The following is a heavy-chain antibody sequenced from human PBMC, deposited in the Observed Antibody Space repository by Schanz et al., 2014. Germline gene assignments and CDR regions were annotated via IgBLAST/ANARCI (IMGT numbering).Heavy chain of an antibody. V-gene: IGHV3-33*08. CDR3: ARGPIPIQGVPMDF. CDR2: IGYDGSEK. Sequence: AQLLESGGGLVQPGGSLRLSCAASGFNFKAYAMSWVRQAPGKGLEWVANIGYDGSEKYYVDSVKGRFTISRDNSKDTLYLQMSGLTPEDTAVYYCARGPIPIQGVPMDFWGQGTLVTVSS. D-gene: IGHD3-10*01. J-gene: IGHJ4*02. CDR1: GFNFKAYA.